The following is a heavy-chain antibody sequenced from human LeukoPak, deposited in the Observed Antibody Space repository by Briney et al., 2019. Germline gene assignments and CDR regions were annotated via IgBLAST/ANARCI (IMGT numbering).Heavy chain of an antibody. J-gene: IGHJ4*02. CDR2: ISSSSRSADI. CDR3: ARRGYYDRSGYDY. Sequence: GGSLRLSCAASGFTFSSYSMNWVRQAPGKGLEWVSSISSSSRSADIHYADSVKGRFTISRDNAKNSLYLQMNSLTAEDTAVYYCARRGYYDRSGYDYWGQGTLVTVSS. CDR1: GFTFSSYS. D-gene: IGHD3-22*01. V-gene: IGHV3-21*01.